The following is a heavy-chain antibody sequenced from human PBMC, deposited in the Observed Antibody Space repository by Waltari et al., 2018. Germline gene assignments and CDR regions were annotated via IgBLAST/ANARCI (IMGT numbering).Heavy chain of an antibody. Sequence: QVQLQQWGAGLLKPSETLSLTCAVYGGSFSGYYWSWIRQPPGTGLEWIGEINHSGSTNYNPSLKSRVTISVDTSKNQFSLKLSSVTAADTAVYYCARGPTSGIAFYSRGNWFDPWGQGTLVTVSS. CDR1: GGSFSGYY. J-gene: IGHJ5*02. D-gene: IGHD6-13*01. CDR3: ARGPTSGIAFYSRGNWFDP. CDR2: INHSGST. V-gene: IGHV4-34*01.